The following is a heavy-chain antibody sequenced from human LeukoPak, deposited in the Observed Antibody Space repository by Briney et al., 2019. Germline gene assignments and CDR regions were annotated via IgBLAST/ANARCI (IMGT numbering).Heavy chain of an antibody. Sequence: ASVKVSCKASGGSFSSFAVSWVRQAPGQGLEWMGGIIPLFGTSNYAQKFQGRVTITTDERTTTAYMELSSLRSDDTAVYFCARGYWSDVGYYYYYYMDVWGKGTMVTVSS. CDR2: IIPLFGTS. CDR3: ARGYWSDVGYYYYYYMDV. D-gene: IGHD1-1*01. V-gene: IGHV1-69*05. J-gene: IGHJ6*03. CDR1: GGSFSSFA.